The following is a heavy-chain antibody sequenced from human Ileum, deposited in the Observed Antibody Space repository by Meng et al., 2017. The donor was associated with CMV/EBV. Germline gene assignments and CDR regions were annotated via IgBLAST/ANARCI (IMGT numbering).Heavy chain of an antibody. CDR3: TRDAGSSTSMDY. CDR1: GFTSNYYW. CDR2: IKSDGSKT. J-gene: IGHJ4*02. V-gene: IGHV3-74*01. D-gene: IGHD6-6*01. Sequence: GESLKISCAASGFTSNYYWMHWVRQVPGKGLVWVSRIKSDGSKTEYADSVRGRFTISRDNAKNTLYLEMNTLRVENTAVYYCTRDAGSSTSMDYWGQGTLVTVSS.